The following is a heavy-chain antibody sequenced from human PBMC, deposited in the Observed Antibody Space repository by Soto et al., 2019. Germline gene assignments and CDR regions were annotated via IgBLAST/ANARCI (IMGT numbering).Heavy chain of an antibody. Sequence: SETLSLTCTVSGGSISSYYWSWIRQPPGKGLEWIGYIYYSGSTNYNPSLKSRVTISVDTSKNQFSLKLSSVTAADTAVYYCAREWFGYAVGWCDPWGQGTLVTVS. D-gene: IGHD3-10*01. CDR2: IYYSGST. CDR3: AREWFGYAVGWCDP. J-gene: IGHJ5*02. V-gene: IGHV4-59*01. CDR1: GGSISSYY.